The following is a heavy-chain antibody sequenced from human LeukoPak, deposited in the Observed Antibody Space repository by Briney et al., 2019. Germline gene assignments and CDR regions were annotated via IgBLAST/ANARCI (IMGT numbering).Heavy chain of an antibody. CDR3: AREGESSGYYSDY. CDR2: ISGSGGST. V-gene: IGHV3-23*01. D-gene: IGHD3-22*01. CDR1: GFTLSSYA. Sequence: GGSLRLSCVASGFTLSSYAMSWVRQAPGKGLEWVSAISGSGGSTYYADSVKGRFTISRDNAKNSLFLQMNSLRAEDTALYYCAREGESSGYYSDYWGQGTLVTVSS. J-gene: IGHJ4*02.